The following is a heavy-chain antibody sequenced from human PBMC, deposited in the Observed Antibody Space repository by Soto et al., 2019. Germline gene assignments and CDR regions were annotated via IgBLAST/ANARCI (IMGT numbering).Heavy chain of an antibody. J-gene: IGHJ4*02. V-gene: IGHV4-59*01. D-gene: IGHD3-16*01. CDR1: GDSRSRYY. CDR3: ARIWGSTNDY. Sequence: SETQSLTCLASGDSRSRYYWNWFRQPPGKGLEWIGYIYYSGSTNYNPSLKSRVTVSVDASKNQFSLKLSSVTAADTAVYYCARIWGSTNDYWGRGTLVTVSS. CDR2: IYYSGST.